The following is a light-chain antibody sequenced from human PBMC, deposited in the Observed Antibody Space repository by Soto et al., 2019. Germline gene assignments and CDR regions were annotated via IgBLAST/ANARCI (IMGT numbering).Light chain of an antibody. CDR2: DAS. Sequence: EIVLTQSPATLSLSPGERATLSCRASQSISSYLAWYQQKPGQAPRLLIYDASNRATGIPARFSGSGSGTDFTLTISSLEPEDVAVYYCQQRSNWPPLTFGGGTNVEIK. J-gene: IGKJ4*01. CDR1: QSISSY. CDR3: QQRSNWPPLT. V-gene: IGKV3-11*01.